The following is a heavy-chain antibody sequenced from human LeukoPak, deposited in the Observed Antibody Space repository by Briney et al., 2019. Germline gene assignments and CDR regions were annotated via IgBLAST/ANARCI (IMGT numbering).Heavy chain of an antibody. CDR1: GYTFTGYY. CDR2: INPNSGGT. D-gene: IGHD6-13*01. V-gene: IGHV1-2*02. CDR3: ARSRRVGSSWYAAGYFDY. J-gene: IGHJ4*02. Sequence: GASVKVSCTASGYTFTGYYMHWVRQAPGQGLEWMGWINPNSGGTNYAQKFQGRVTMTRDTSISTAYMELSRLRSDDTAVYYCARSRRVGSSWYAAGYFDYWGQGTLVTVSS.